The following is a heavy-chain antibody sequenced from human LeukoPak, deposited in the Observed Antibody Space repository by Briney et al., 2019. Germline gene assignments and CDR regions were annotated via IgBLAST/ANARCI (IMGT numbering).Heavy chain of an antibody. J-gene: IGHJ3*02. CDR1: GFTFSTYG. V-gene: IGHV3-33*01. Sequence: PGGSLRLSCAASGFTFSTYGMHWVRQAPGKGLEWVAVIWYDGSNKYYADSVRGRFTISRDNFKNSLYLQMNSLRAEDTAVYYCARGDSSAFDIWGQGTMVAVSS. CDR3: ARGDSSAFDI. CDR2: IWYDGSNK. D-gene: IGHD3-22*01.